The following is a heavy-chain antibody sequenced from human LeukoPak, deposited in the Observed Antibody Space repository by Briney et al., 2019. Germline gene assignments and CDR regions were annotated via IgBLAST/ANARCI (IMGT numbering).Heavy chain of an antibody. CDR1: GFTFSSYA. D-gene: IGHD3-10*01. Sequence: GGSLRLSCAASGFTFSSYAMSWVRQAPGKGLEWVSAISGSGGSTYYADSVKGRFTISGDNSKNTLYLQMNSLRAEDTAVYYCAKGHSPYYGSGSPTHYWGQGTLVTVSS. CDR3: AKGHSPYYGSGSPTHY. J-gene: IGHJ4*02. CDR2: ISGSGGST. V-gene: IGHV3-23*01.